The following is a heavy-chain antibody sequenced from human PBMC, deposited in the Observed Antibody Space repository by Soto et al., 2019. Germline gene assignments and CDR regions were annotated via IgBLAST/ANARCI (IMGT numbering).Heavy chain of an antibody. CDR1: GFTVSSNY. J-gene: IGHJ6*02. Sequence: EVQLVETGGGLSQPGGSLRLSCAASGFTVSSNYMSWVRQAPGKGLEWVSVIYSGGSTYYADSVKGRFTISRDNSKNTLYLQMNSLRAEDPAVYYCARYCSGGSCYPSYYYGMDVWGQGTTVTVSS. CDR3: ARYCSGGSCYPSYYYGMDV. V-gene: IGHV3-53*02. CDR2: IYSGGST. D-gene: IGHD2-15*01.